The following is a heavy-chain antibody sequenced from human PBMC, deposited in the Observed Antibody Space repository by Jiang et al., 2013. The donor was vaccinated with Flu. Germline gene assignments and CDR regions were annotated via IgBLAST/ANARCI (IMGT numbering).Heavy chain of an antibody. D-gene: IGHD6-6*01. CDR1: GYTFTSYG. V-gene: IGHV1-18*01. Sequence: SGAEVKKPGASVKVSCKASGYTFTSYGISWLRQAPGQGLEWLGWISPYNENTKYAQKVQGRVTMTTDTSTNTAYMELRSLKSDDTAVYYCAREGGTGAEAAHHNRYFGLWGRGTLVTVSS. J-gene: IGHJ2*01. CDR2: ISPYNENT. CDR3: AREGGTGAEAAHHNRYFGL.